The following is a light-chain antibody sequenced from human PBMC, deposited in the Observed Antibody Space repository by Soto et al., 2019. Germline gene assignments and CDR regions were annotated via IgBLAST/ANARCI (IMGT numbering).Light chain of an antibody. V-gene: IGKV3-11*01. CDR1: QSVNSH. Sequence: EIVLTQSPATLSLSPGERATLSCRASQSVNSHLAWYQQKPGQAPRLLIYDASNRATGIPARFSGSGSGTDFTLTISSLEPEDFAVYYCQQRSNWPPFTFGPGTKVHF. CDR2: DAS. J-gene: IGKJ3*01. CDR3: QQRSNWPPFT.